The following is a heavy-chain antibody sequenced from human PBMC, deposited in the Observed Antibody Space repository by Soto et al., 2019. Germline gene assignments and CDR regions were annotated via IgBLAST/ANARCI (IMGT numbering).Heavy chain of an antibody. CDR2: ISYDGSNK. J-gene: IGHJ4*02. CDR3: AKGRRSSGWYYFDY. CDR1: GFTFSSYA. Sequence: GGSLRLSCAASGFTFSSYAMHWVRQAPGKGLEWVAVISYDGSNKYYADSVKGRFTISRDNSKNTLYLQMNSLRAEDTAVYYCAKGRRSSGWYYFDYWGQGTLVTVSS. V-gene: IGHV3-30*04. D-gene: IGHD6-19*01.